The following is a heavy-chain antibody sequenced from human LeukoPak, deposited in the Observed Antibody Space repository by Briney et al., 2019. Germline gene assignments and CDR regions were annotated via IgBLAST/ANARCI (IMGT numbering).Heavy chain of an antibody. CDR3: AKGRGYSYGYLADY. D-gene: IGHD5-18*01. Sequence: PGGSLRLSCAASGFTFSSYAMSWVRQAPGKGLEWVAAISGSGGSTYYADSVKGRFTMSRDNFKNTLYLQMNSLRAEDTAVYYCAKGRGYSYGYLADYWGQGTLVTVSS. CDR1: GFTFSSYA. V-gene: IGHV3-23*01. J-gene: IGHJ4*02. CDR2: ISGSGGST.